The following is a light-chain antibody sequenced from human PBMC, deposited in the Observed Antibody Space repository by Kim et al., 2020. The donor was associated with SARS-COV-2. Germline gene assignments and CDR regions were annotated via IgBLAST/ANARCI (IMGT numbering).Light chain of an antibody. CDR2: DTT. Sequence: AVVTQEPSLTVSPGGTVTLTCGSSTGPVTSGHYPFWLQQKPGQAPRTLIYDTTDKNSWTPARFSGSLLGGKGALTLSGAQPEDEAEYYCLLSYGGPRVFGGGTQLTVL. V-gene: IGLV7-46*01. CDR1: TGPVTSGHY. CDR3: LLSYGGPRV. J-gene: IGLJ3*02.